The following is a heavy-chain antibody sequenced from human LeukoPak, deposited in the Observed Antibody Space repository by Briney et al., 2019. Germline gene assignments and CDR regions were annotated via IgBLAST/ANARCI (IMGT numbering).Heavy chain of an antibody. CDR3: AKMNGYMDV. J-gene: IGHJ6*03. D-gene: IGHD1-1*01. V-gene: IGHV3-23*01. CDR2: ISGGGSGT. Sequence: GGSLRLSCTPSGFTFSSSSIIWVRQAPGRGLHEVPGISGGGSGTYYADFEKGRFTISRDNSKNTMYLEMNSLRAEDTAVYYCAKMNGYMDVWGKGTTVTVSS. CDR1: GFTFSSSS.